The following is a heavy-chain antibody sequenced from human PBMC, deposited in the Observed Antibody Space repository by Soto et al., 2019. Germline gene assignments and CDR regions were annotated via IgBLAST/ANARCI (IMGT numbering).Heavy chain of an antibody. J-gene: IGHJ3*02. Sequence: QVQLVESGGGLVKPGGSLRLSCAASGFTFSDHYVSWIRQAPWKGLESVSYISSSSSFTNYADSVKGRFTISRDNAKNSLYLQMNSLRADDTAVYYSTTVRRGQLLSAFAYGFDIWGQGTMVSVSS. CDR2: ISSSSSFT. V-gene: IGHV3-11*05. CDR3: TTVRRGQLLSAFAYGFDI. CDR1: GFTFSDHY. D-gene: IGHD2-2*01.